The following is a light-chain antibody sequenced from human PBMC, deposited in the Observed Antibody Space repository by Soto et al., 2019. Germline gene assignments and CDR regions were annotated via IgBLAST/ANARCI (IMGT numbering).Light chain of an antibody. J-gene: IGKJ2*01. CDR3: LQYYSSPYT. CDR2: WAS. Sequence: DIVMTQSPDSLAVSLGERATINCKSNQSVLYSSNNKNYLTWYQQKPGQPPKLLIYWASTRESGVPDRFSGSGSGTDFILTISSLQAEDVAVYYCLQYYSSPYTFCQGTKLEI. CDR1: QSVLYSSNNKNY. V-gene: IGKV4-1*01.